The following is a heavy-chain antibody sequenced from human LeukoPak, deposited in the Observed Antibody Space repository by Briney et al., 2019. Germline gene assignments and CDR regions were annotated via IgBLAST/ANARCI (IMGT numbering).Heavy chain of an antibody. Sequence: ASVKVYCTATGYAFTKYDFSWVRQAPGQGLEGMGWISGYNGNTNYAQKLQARVTMTMDTSTSTAYMELRILRSDDTAVYYCARYYDSSGYYYSTPYYFDYWGQGTLVTVSS. V-gene: IGHV1-18*01. CDR2: ISGYNGNT. CDR1: GYAFTKYD. J-gene: IGHJ4*02. CDR3: ARYYDSSGYYYSTPYYFDY. D-gene: IGHD3-22*01.